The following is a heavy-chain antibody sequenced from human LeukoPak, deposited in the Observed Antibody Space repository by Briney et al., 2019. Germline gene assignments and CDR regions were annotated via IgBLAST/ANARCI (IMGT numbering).Heavy chain of an antibody. CDR3: ARDGNYVSGRVGAFDI. Sequence: GGSLRLSCAASGVTFSSYTMNWVRQAPGKGLEWVSSITSSSGFISYADSVKGRFTISRDNAKNSLYLQMNSLTAEDTAVYYCARDGNYVSGRVGAFDIWGQGTMVTVSS. D-gene: IGHD3-10*01. V-gene: IGHV3-21*01. J-gene: IGHJ3*02. CDR1: GVTFSSYT. CDR2: ITSSSGFI.